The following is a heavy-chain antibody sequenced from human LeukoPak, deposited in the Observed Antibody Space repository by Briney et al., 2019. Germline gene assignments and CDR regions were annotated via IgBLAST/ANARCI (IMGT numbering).Heavy chain of an antibody. J-gene: IGHJ4*02. D-gene: IGHD5-12*01. CDR2: IYSGGST. Sequence: GGSLRLSCAASGFTFSSYGMSWVRQAPGKGLGWVSVIYSGGSTYYADSVKGRFTISRDNSKNTLYLQMNSLRAEDTAVYYCASGIGYSGYDSVYWGQGTLVTVSS. CDR1: GFTFSSYG. V-gene: IGHV3-53*01. CDR3: ASGIGYSGYDSVY.